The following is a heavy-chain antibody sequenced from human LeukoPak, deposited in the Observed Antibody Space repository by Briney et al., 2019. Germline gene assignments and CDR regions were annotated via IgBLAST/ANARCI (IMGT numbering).Heavy chain of an antibody. V-gene: IGHV3-23*01. CDR1: GFTFSSYA. CDR3: AKVRPVVRGVIIGPSDY. D-gene: IGHD3-10*01. CDR2: ISGSGGST. Sequence: GGSLRLSCAASGFTFSSYAMSWVRQAPGKGLEWVSAISGSGGSTYYADSVKGRFTISRDNSKNTLYLQMNSLRAEDTAVYYCAKVRPVVRGVIIGPSDYWGQGTLVTVSS. J-gene: IGHJ4*02.